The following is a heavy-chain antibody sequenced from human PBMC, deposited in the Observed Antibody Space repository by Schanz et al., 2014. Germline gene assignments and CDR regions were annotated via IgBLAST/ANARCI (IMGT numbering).Heavy chain of an antibody. Sequence: QVQLVESGGGVVQPGRSLRLSCAASGFTFSAYGMHWVRQAPGKGLEWVAVIWYDGNNKYYADSVKGRFTISRDNSKNTLYLQMNSLRAEDTAVYYCAKDVVGRIYAGGHYFDYWGQGTLVTVSS. CDR3: AKDVVGRIYAGGHYFDY. D-gene: IGHD1-26*01. J-gene: IGHJ4*02. CDR2: IWYDGNNK. V-gene: IGHV3-33*06. CDR1: GFTFSAYG.